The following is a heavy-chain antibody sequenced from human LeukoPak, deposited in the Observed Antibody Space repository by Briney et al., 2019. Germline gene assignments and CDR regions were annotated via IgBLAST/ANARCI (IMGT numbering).Heavy chain of an antibody. D-gene: IGHD3-9*01. CDR2: IIPIFGTA. V-gene: IGHV1-69*05. J-gene: IGHJ4*02. CDR3: ARGSVRDILTGYYFDY. CDR1: GGTLSSYA. Sequence: GASVKVSCKASGGTLSSYAISWVRQAPGQGLEWMGRIIPIFGTANYAQKFQGRVTITTDESTSTAYMELSSLRSEDTAVYYCARGSVRDILTGYYFDYWGQGTLVTVSS.